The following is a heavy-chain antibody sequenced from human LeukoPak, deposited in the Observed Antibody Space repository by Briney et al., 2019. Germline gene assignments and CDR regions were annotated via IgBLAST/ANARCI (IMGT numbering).Heavy chain of an antibody. D-gene: IGHD3-22*01. J-gene: IGHJ6*02. CDR3: ARSIEVGLYNYYGMDV. CDR1: GFTFSSYS. V-gene: IGHV3-48*04. CDR2: ISSSSSTI. Sequence: GGSLRLSCAASGFTFSSYSMNWVRQAPGKGLEWVSYISSSSSTIYYADSVKGRFTISRDNAKNSLYLQMNSLRAEDTAVYYCARSIEVGLYNYYGMDVWGQGTTVTVSS.